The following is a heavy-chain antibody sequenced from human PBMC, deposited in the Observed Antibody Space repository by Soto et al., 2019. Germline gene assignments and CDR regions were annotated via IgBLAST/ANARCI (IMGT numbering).Heavy chain of an antibody. D-gene: IGHD6-6*01. CDR1: GFTFSDYY. CDR2: ISSSGSTI. CDR3: ARDPPYSSSPSLFDY. V-gene: IGHV3-11*01. Sequence: GGSLRLSCAASGFTFSDYYMSWIRQAPGKGLEWVSYISSSGSTIYYADSVKGRFTISRDNAKNSLYLQMNSLRAEDTAVYYCARDPPYSSSPSLFDYWGQGTLVTVSS. J-gene: IGHJ4*02.